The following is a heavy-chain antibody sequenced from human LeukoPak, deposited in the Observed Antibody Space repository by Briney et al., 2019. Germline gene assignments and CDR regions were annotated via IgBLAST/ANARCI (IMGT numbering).Heavy chain of an antibody. CDR1: GFTFSSYG. CDR3: ARDRGYSTFDY. D-gene: IGHD4-23*01. Sequence: AGGSLRLSCAASGFTFSSYGMHWVRQAPGEGLEWVAFIWYDGSNKYYADSVKGRFTISRDNSKNTLYLQMNSLRVDDTAVYYCARDRGYSTFDYWGQGTLVTVSS. V-gene: IGHV3-33*01. J-gene: IGHJ4*02. CDR2: IWYDGSNK.